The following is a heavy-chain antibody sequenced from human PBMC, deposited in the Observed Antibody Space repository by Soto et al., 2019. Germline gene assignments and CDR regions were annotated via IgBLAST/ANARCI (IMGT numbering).Heavy chain of an antibody. V-gene: IGHV4-31*03. Sequence: SETLSLTCTVSGGSISSGGYYWSWIRQHPGKGLEWIGYIYYSGSTYYNPPLKSRVTISVDTSKNQFSLKLSSVTAADTAVYYCARERDWNYVQYYYYMDVWGKGTTVTVSS. CDR2: IYYSGST. D-gene: IGHD1-7*01. CDR3: ARERDWNYVQYYYYMDV. CDR1: GGSISSGGYY. J-gene: IGHJ6*03.